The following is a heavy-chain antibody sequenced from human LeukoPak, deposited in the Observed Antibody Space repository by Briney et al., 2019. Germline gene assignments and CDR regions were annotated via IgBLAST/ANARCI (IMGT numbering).Heavy chain of an antibody. V-gene: IGHV3-66*01. CDR3: AKGNRRRGYKFDSLDY. Sequence: GGSLRLSCAASGFTVSSNYMSWVRQAPGKGLEWVSVIYSGGSTYYADSVKGRFTISRDNSKNTLYLQMNSLRAEDTAVYYCAKGNRRRGYKFDSLDYWGRGTLVTVSS. D-gene: IGHD5-12*01. CDR2: IYSGGST. CDR1: GFTVSSNY. J-gene: IGHJ4*02.